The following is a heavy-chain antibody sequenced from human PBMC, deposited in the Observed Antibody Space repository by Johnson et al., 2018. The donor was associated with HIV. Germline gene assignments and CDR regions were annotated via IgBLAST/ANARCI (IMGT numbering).Heavy chain of an antibody. CDR2: ISWNSGSI. D-gene: IGHD3-10*01. J-gene: IGHJ3*02. V-gene: IGHV3-9*01. CDR1: GFTFDDYA. Sequence: QLVESGGGLVQPGRSLRLSCAASGFTFDDYAMHWVRQAPGKGLEWVSGISWNSGSIGYADSVKGRFTISRDNAKNSLYLQMNSLRAEDTALYYCARAAAPYYYGSGSYYFDTFDIWGQGTMVTVSS. CDR3: ARAAAPYYYGSGSYYFDTFDI.